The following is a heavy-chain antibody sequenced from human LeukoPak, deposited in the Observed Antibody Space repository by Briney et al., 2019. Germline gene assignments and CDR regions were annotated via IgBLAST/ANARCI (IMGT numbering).Heavy chain of an antibody. D-gene: IGHD3-10*01. V-gene: IGHV3-74*01. CDR3: ARAGSGSSYDC. CDR2: INSDGSNT. CDR1: GFALSTYW. J-gene: IGHJ4*02. Sequence: GGSLRLSCAASGFALSTYWMHWVRQAPGKGLVWVSLINSDGSNTLYADSVKGRFTISRDTAKNTLYLEMNRLRGDDTAVYYCARAGSGSSYDCWGQGTLVTVSS.